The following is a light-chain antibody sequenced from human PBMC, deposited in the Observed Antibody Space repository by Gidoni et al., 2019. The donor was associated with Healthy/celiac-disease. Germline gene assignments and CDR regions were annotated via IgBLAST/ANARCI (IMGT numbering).Light chain of an antibody. CDR1: QSVLYSSSSKNH. V-gene: IGKV4-1*01. Sequence: DIVMNQSPDSLDVSLGERATINCKSSQSVLYSSSSKNHLAWYQQKPGQPPKLLIYWASTRQSGVPDRFSGSGSGTDFTLTINSLQAEDVAVYYCQQYYSTPYTFGQGTKLEIK. CDR2: WAS. CDR3: QQYYSTPYT. J-gene: IGKJ2*01.